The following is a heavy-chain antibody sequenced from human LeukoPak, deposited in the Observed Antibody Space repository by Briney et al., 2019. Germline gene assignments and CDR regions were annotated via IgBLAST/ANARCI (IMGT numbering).Heavy chain of an antibody. CDR1: GFTFSSYS. D-gene: IGHD6-19*01. CDR2: ISSSSSYI. CDR3: AKDKKAVAGRYYYMDV. Sequence: KPGGSLRLSCAASGFTFSSYSMNWVRQAPGKGLEWVSSISSSSSYIYYADSVKGRFTISRDNSKNTLYLQMNSLRAEDTAVYYCAKDKKAVAGRYYYMDVWGKGTTVTVSS. J-gene: IGHJ6*03. V-gene: IGHV3-21*01.